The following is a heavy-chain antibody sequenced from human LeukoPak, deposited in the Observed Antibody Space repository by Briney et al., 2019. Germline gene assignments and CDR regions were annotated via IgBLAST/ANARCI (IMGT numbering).Heavy chain of an antibody. J-gene: IGHJ4*02. D-gene: IGHD2-15*01. CDR3: ARESAGRSWDY. V-gene: IGHV3-30-3*01. Sequence: GGSLRLSCAASGFTFSSYAMHWVRQAPGKGLEWVAVISYDGSNKYYADSVKGRFTISRDNSKNTLYLQMNSLRAEDTAVYYCARESAGRSWDYWGQGTLVTVSS. CDR1: GFTFSSYA. CDR2: ISYDGSNK.